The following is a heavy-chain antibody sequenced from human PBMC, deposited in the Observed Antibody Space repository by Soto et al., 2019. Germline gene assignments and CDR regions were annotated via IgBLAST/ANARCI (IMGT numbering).Heavy chain of an antibody. CDR3: AKDFIMITFGGVIPDAFDI. Sequence: GESLKISCAASGFTFSSYAMSWVRQAPGKGLEWVSAISGSGGSTYYADSVKGRFTISRDNSKNTLYLQMNSLRAEDTAVYYCAKDFIMITFGGVIPDAFDIWGQGTMVTVSS. D-gene: IGHD3-16*01. CDR1: GFTFSSYA. V-gene: IGHV3-23*01. J-gene: IGHJ3*02. CDR2: ISGSGGST.